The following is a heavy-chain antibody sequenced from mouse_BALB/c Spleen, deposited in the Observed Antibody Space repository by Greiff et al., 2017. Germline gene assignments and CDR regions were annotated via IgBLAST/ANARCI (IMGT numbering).Heavy chain of an antibody. Sequence: QVQLQQSGAELVRPGVSVKISCKGSGYTFPDYAMPWVKQSHAKSLEWIGVISTYYGDASYNQKFKGKATMTVDKSSSTAYMELARLTSEDSAIYYCAREGNWEWFAYWGQGTLVTVSA. CDR1: GYTFPDYA. D-gene: IGHD4-1*01. CDR3: AREGNWEWFAY. CDR2: ISTYYGDA. J-gene: IGHJ3*01. V-gene: IGHV1S137*01.